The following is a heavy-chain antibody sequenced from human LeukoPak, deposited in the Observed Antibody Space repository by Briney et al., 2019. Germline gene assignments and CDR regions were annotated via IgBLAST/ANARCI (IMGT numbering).Heavy chain of an antibody. D-gene: IGHD3-3*01. J-gene: IGHJ6*03. CDR3: ARVFGVVMGYYYYYMDV. Sequence: SVKVSCKASGGTFSSYAISWVRQAPGQGLEWMGGIIPIFGTANYAQKFQGRVTMTTDTSTSTAYMELRSLRSDGTAVYYCARVFGVVMGYYYYYMDVWGKGTTVTVSS. V-gene: IGHV1-69*05. CDR1: GGTFSSYA. CDR2: IIPIFGTA.